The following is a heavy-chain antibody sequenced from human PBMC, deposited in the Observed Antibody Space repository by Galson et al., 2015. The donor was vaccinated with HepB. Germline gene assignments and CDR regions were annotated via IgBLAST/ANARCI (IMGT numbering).Heavy chain of an antibody. Sequence: SVKVSCKASGYSFTDHYIHWVRQAPGQGLEWMGWVHPNSGVTNSAQKFDGRVTMTRDTSISTAYMELSRLRSDDTAVYYCAILAFLTPFDPWGQGTLVTVSS. CDR1: GYSFTDHY. D-gene: IGHD2/OR15-2a*01. CDR3: AILAFLTPFDP. V-gene: IGHV1-2*02. CDR2: VHPNSGVT. J-gene: IGHJ5*02.